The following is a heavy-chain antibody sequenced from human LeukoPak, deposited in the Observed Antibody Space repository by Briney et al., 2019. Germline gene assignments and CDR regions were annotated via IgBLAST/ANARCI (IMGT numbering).Heavy chain of an antibody. Sequence: ASETLSRTCTVSGGSISSYYWSWIRQPPGKGLEWIGYIYYSGSTNYDPSLKSRVTISVDTSNNQFSLKLSSVTAADTAVYYCASTSGYCSGGNCYSAFDYWGQGTLVTVSS. CDR2: IYYSGST. J-gene: IGHJ4*02. CDR1: GGSISSYY. D-gene: IGHD2-15*01. CDR3: ASTSGYCSGGNCYSAFDY. V-gene: IGHV4-59*01.